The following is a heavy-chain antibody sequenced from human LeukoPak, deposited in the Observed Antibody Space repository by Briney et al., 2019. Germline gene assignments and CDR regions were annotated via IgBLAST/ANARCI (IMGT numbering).Heavy chain of an antibody. J-gene: IGHJ6*02. V-gene: IGHV1-69*04. CDR2: IIPILGIA. CDR3: AIGVVTLMDV. Sequence: SVKVSCKASGGTFSSYAISWVRQAPGQGLEWMGRIIPILGIANYAQKFQGRVTITADKSTSTAYMELSSLRSEDTVVYYCAIGVVTLMDVWGQGTTVTVSS. D-gene: IGHD3-3*01. CDR1: GGTFSSYA.